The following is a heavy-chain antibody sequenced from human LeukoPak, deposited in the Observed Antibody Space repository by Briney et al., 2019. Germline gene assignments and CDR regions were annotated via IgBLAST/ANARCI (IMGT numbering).Heavy chain of an antibody. D-gene: IGHD2-2*01. Sequence: GASVKVSCXASGYTFTGYYMHWVRQAPGQGLEWMGWINPNSGGTNYAQKFQGRVTMTRDTSISTAYMELSRLRSDDTAVYYCAREDGYCSSTSCSRYYYMDVWGKGTTVTVSS. CDR1: GYTFTGYY. CDR2: INPNSGGT. V-gene: IGHV1-2*02. J-gene: IGHJ6*03. CDR3: AREDGYCSSTSCSRYYYMDV.